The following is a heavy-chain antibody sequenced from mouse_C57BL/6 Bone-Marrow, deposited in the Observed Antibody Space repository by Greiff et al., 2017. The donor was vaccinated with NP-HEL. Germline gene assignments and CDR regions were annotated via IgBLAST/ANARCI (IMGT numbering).Heavy chain of an antibody. Sequence: VQLQQSGAELVRPGASVKLSCTASGFNIKDDYMHWVKQRPEQGLEWIGWIDPENGDTEYASQFQGKATITADTSSSTAYMQLSSLTSEDSAVYYCARPYYYDYFDYWGQGTTLTVSS. J-gene: IGHJ2*01. CDR1: GFNIKDDY. CDR2: IDPENGDT. D-gene: IGHD1-1*01. CDR3: ARPYYYDYFDY. V-gene: IGHV14-4*01.